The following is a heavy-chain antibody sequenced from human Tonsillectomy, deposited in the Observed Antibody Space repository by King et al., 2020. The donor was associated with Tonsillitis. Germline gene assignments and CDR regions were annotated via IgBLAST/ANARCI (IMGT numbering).Heavy chain of an antibody. V-gene: IGHV3-74*01. CDR2: IKNDGSST. CDR3: AKDDYASF. Sequence: VQLVESGGGLVQPGGSLRLSCAASGFTFSSYWMHWVRQAPGKGLVWVSRIKNDGSSTTYADSVKGRCTISRDNAKNTLYLQMNSLRAEDTAVYYCAKDDYASFWGQGTRVTVSS. D-gene: IGHD4-17*01. CDR1: GFTFSSYW. J-gene: IGHJ4*02.